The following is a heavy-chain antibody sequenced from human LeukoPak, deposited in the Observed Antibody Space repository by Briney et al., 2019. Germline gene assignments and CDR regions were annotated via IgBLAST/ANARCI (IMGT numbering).Heavy chain of an antibody. V-gene: IGHV3-74*01. Sequence: GGSLRLSCAASGFPFSSSWVHWFRQAPGKGLVWVSRISGDGGSTEYAASVKGRFAISRDNAKNTLYLQMNSLRAEDTAVYYCARGPIPDYYYYYGMDVWGQGTTVTVSS. CDR1: GFPFSSSW. CDR3: ARGPIPDYYYYYGMDV. CDR2: ISGDGGST. J-gene: IGHJ6*02.